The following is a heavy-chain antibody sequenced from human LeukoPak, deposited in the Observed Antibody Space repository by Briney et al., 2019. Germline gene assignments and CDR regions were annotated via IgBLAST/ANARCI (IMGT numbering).Heavy chain of an antibody. J-gene: IGHJ4*02. V-gene: IGHV3-7*01. D-gene: IGHD3-3*01. CDR2: IKQDGSEK. CDR1: GFTFSSYW. CDR3: ASHAIFGVALVSAPFDY. Sequence: PGGSLRLSCAASGFTFSSYWMSWVRQAPGKGLEWVANIKQDGSEKYYVDSVKGRFTISRDNAKNSLYLQMNSLRAEDTAVYYCASHAIFGVALVSAPFDYWGQGTLATVSS.